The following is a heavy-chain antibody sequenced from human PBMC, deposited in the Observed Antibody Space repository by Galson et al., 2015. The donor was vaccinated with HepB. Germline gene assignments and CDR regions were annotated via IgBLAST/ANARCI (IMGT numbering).Heavy chain of an antibody. Sequence: SVKVSCKASGYAFVGYGIRWVRQAPGQGLEWMGGISGYNGNTDYAQSFQGRVTMTTDTSTNTAYMELRGLTSDDTAVYYCARPPRVTATGQFYYFDYWGQGTLVTVYS. V-gene: IGHV1-18*01. CDR1: GYAFVGYG. CDR2: ISGYNGNT. CDR3: ARPPRVTATGQFYYFDY. J-gene: IGHJ4*02. D-gene: IGHD1-1*01.